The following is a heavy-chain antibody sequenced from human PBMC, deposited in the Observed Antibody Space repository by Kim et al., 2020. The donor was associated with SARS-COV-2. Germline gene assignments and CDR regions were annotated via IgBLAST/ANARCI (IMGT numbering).Heavy chain of an antibody. CDR3: AREVVYADDKGAFGI. Sequence: ASVKVSCKASGGTFSRYSIRWVRQAPGQGLEWLGWISASTGQAKYAQKLQGRITIITDTSASTDYMELTSLTSEDTAVYYCAREVVYADDKGAFGIWG. D-gene: IGHD2-8*02. J-gene: IGHJ3*02. CDR1: GGTFSRYS. V-gene: IGHV1-3*01. CDR2: ISASTGQA.